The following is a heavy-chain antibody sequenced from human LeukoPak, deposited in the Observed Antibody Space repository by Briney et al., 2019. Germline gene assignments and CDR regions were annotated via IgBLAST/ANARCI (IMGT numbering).Heavy chain of an antibody. J-gene: IGHJ5*02. CDR3: ARDHIADGWFDP. Sequence: ASVKVSCKASGYTFTSYGISWVRQAPGQGLEWMGWISAYNGNTNYAQKLQGRVTMTTDASTSTAYMELRSLRSDDTAVYYCARDHIADGWFDPWGQGTLVTVSS. V-gene: IGHV1-18*04. D-gene: IGHD5-12*01. CDR1: GYTFTSYG. CDR2: ISAYNGNT.